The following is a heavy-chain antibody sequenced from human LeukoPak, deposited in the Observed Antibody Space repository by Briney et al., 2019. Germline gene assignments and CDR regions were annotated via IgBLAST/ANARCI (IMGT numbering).Heavy chain of an antibody. CDR1: GFTLSSYW. CDR2: IKEGGSEK. V-gene: IGHV3-7*05. CDR3: VRDSDRRSGY. J-gene: IGHJ4*02. D-gene: IGHD3-10*01. Sequence: GGSLRLSCAASGFTLSSYWMSWVRQAPGKGLEWVASIKEGGSEKYYVDSVKGRFTISRDSAKNSLYLQMNSLRAEDTAVYYCVRDSDRRSGYWGQGTLVTVSS.